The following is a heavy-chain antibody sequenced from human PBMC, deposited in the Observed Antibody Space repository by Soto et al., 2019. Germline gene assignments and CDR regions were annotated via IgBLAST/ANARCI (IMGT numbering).Heavy chain of an antibody. CDR3: ASYSYGWFGELLNY. J-gene: IGHJ4*02. CDR1: GGSISSSNW. D-gene: IGHD3-10*01. CDR2: IYHSGST. V-gene: IGHV4-4*02. Sequence: PSETLSLTCAVSGGSISSSNWWRWVRQPPGKGLERIGEIYHSGSTNYNPSLKSRVTISVDKSKNQFSLKLSSVTAADTAVYYCASYSYGWFGELLNYWGQGTLVTVSS.